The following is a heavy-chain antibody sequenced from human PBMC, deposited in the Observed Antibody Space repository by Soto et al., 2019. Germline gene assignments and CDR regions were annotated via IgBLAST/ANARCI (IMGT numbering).Heavy chain of an antibody. CDR2: LYSGGTT. CDR1: GFTVSSSY. D-gene: IGHD7-27*01. V-gene: IGHV3-53*01. Sequence: EVPLVESGGGLIQPGGSLRLSCAVSGFTVSSSYMSWVRQAPGKGLQWVSILYSGGTTYYTDSVKGRFTVSRDNSKNTLFLQMNSLRAEDTAVYYCARVWGIENAFDIWGQGTMVTVSS. J-gene: IGHJ3*02. CDR3: ARVWGIENAFDI.